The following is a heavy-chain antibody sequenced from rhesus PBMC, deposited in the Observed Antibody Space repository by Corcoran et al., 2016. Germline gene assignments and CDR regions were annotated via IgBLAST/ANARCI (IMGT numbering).Heavy chain of an antibody. CDR3: ARVGYSGSWNAFSFDY. CDR2: IIPLVGIT. J-gene: IGHJ4*01. CDR1: GFTFGSYA. D-gene: IGHD6-25*01. Sequence: QVQLVQSGAEVKKPGASVKVSCKASGFTFGSYAISWVRQAPGQGLEWMGVIIPLVGITNNAEKFQGRVTITADTSTSTAYMELSSLRSEDTAVYYCARVGYSGSWNAFSFDYWGQGVLVTVSS. V-gene: IGHV1-198*02.